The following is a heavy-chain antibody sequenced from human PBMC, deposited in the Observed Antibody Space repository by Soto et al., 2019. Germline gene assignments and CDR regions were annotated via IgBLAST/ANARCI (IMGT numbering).Heavy chain of an antibody. D-gene: IGHD3-10*01. CDR3: ARDSITMVRGVLDY. CDR2: IWYDGSNK. J-gene: IGHJ4*02. V-gene: IGHV3-33*01. Sequence: GGSLRLSCAASGFTFSSYGMHWVRQAPGKGLEWVAVIWYDGSNKYYADSVKGRFTISRDNSKNTLYLQMNSLRAEDTAVYYCARDSITMVRGVLDYWGQGTLVTVSS. CDR1: GFTFSSYG.